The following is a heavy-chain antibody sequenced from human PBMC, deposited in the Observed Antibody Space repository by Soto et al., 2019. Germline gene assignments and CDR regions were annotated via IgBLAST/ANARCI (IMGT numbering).Heavy chain of an antibody. V-gene: IGHV4-34*01. J-gene: IGHJ4*02. Sequence: KPSETLSLTCAVYGGSFSGYYWSWIRQPPGKGLEWIGEINHSGRTNENSSLESRVTISVDTSKNQFSLKLRSVTAADTAVYYCARGIPMQEDAPDKDYFDSWGQGSQVTVSS. CDR2: INHSGRT. CDR3: ARGIPMQEDAPDKDYFDS. CDR1: GGSFSGYY. D-gene: IGHD3-10*01.